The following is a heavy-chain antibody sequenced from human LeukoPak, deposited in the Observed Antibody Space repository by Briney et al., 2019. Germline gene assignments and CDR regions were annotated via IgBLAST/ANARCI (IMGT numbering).Heavy chain of an antibody. CDR3: ARGGGSYYFGS. J-gene: IGHJ4*02. CDR1: GGSISSYY. Sequence: PSETLSLICTVSGGSISSYYWSWLRQPAGKGLEWIGRIYTSGGTHYNPSLKSRVTMSADTSNNQFSLKLSSVTAADTAVYYCARGGGSYYFGSWGQGTLVTVSS. CDR2: IYTSGGT. V-gene: IGHV4-4*07. D-gene: IGHD1-26*01.